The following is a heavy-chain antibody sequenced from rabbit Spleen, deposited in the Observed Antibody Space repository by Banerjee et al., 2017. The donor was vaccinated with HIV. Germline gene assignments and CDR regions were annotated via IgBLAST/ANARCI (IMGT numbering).Heavy chain of an antibody. Sequence: QSLEESGGDLVKPGASLTLTCAASGVSFSISSYMCWVRQAPGKGLEWIACIDSGSSGFTYFATWAKGRFTISKTSSTTVTLQMTRLTAADTATYFCARDLTNVIGWNFGLWGPGTLVTV. D-gene: IGHD1-1*01. CDR3: ARDLTNVIGWNFGL. J-gene: IGHJ4*01. CDR1: GVSFSISSY. V-gene: IGHV1S40*01. CDR2: IDSGSSGFT.